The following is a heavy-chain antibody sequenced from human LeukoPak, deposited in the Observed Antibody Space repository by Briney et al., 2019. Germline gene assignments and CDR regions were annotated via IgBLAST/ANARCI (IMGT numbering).Heavy chain of an antibody. CDR1: GFTFSSYA. J-gene: IGHJ4*02. V-gene: IGHV3-23*01. Sequence: PGGSLRLSCAASGFTFSSYAMSWVRQAPGKGLEWVSAISGSGGSTYYADSVKGRFTISRDNSKNTLYLQMNSLRAEDTAVYYCARAFDYYDSSGLFDYWGQGTLVTVSS. CDR2: ISGSGGST. CDR3: ARAFDYYDSSGLFDY. D-gene: IGHD3-22*01.